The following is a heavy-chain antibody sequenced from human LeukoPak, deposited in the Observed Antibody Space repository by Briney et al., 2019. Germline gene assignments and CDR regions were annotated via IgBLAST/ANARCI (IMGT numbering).Heavy chain of an antibody. CDR1: GGSISSYY. Sequence: SETLSLTCTVSGGSISSYYWSWIRQPPGKGLEWIGYIYYSGSTNYNPSLKSRVTISVDTSKNQFSLKLSSVTAADTAVYYCARDMGVTTAPWFDYWGQGTLVTVSS. J-gene: IGHJ4*02. V-gene: IGHV4-59*12. CDR3: ARDMGVTTAPWFDY. D-gene: IGHD4-17*01. CDR2: IYYSGST.